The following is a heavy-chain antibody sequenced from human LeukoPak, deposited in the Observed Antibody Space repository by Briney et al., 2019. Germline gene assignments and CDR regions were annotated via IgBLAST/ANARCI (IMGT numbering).Heavy chain of an antibody. CDR3: TRDSRSGYSSRGGDY. Sequence: GGSLRLSCAASGFTVSSNYMSWVRQAPGKGLEWVGFIRSKAYGGTTEYAASVKGRFTISRDDSKSIAHLQMNSLKTEDTGVYYCTRDSRSGYSSRGGDYWGQGTLVTVSS. J-gene: IGHJ4*02. D-gene: IGHD6-13*01. CDR2: IRSKAYGGTT. V-gene: IGHV3-49*04. CDR1: GFTVSSNY.